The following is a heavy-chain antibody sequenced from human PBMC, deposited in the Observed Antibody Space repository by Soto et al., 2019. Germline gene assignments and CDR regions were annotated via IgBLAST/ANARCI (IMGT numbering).Heavy chain of an antibody. CDR1: GGSISSGDYY. CDR2: IYYSGST. CDR3: ARDGPHPYYDFWSGPQGRMDV. V-gene: IGHV4-30-4*01. Sequence: SETLSLTCTVSGGSISSGDYYWSWIRQPPGKGLEWIGYIYYSGSTYYNPSLKSRVTISVDTSKNQFSLKLSSVTAADTAVYYCARDGPHPYYDFWSGPQGRMDVWGQGTTVTVSS. J-gene: IGHJ6*02. D-gene: IGHD3-3*01.